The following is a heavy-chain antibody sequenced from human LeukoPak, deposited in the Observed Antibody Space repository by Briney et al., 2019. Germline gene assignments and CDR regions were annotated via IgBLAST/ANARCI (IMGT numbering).Heavy chain of an antibody. Sequence: SETLSLTCTVAGGCITYYLGSWVRQPPGKGLVLIGYVYYSWSTTYNPPLKSRDPISVDTPKNQFSLKLSPVTAADTAVYYCARHRGLYGDYYFDYWGQGTLVTVSP. D-gene: IGHD4-17*01. CDR3: ARHRGLYGDYYFDY. CDR2: VYYSWST. V-gene: IGHV4-59*08. CDR1: GGCITYYL. J-gene: IGHJ4*02.